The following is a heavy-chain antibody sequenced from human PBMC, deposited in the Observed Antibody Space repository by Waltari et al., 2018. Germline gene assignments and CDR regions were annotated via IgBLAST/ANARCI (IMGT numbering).Heavy chain of an antibody. V-gene: IGHV4-38-2*01. CDR2: VYHDGTT. D-gene: IGHD2-2*03. J-gene: IGHJ4*02. CDR3: SRQVLGYCTSAACRRLES. CDR1: GYSINSGFY. Sequence: QVQLQESGPRLVEPSETLSLTCGVSGYSINSGFYWGWIRQSPGKGLEWIGTVYHDGTTFYNPSLKSRVTISMDMSTNQFSLKLKSVTAADTAVYFCSRQVLGYCTSAACRRLESWGPGTLVTVSS.